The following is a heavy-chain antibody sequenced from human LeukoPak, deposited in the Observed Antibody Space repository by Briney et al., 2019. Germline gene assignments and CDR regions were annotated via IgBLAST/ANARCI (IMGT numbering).Heavy chain of an antibody. CDR2: IYYSGST. J-gene: IGHJ4*02. CDR1: GGSISSYY. Sequence: SETLSLTCTVSGGSISSYYWSWIRQPAGKGLEWIGYIYYSGSTNYNPSLKSRVTISLDTSKNQFSLKLSSVTAADTAVYYCARQDCRGGSCFSLLFDYWGQGTLVTVSS. V-gene: IGHV4-59*08. D-gene: IGHD2-15*01. CDR3: ARQDCRGGSCFSLLFDY.